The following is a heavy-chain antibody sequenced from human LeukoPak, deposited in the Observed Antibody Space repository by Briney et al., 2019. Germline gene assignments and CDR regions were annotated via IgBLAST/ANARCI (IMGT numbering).Heavy chain of an antibody. CDR3: ARGPTRANSSDY. J-gene: IGHJ4*02. V-gene: IGHV3-7*01. D-gene: IGHD2/OR15-2a*01. CDR2: IKQDGSEK. CDR1: GFIFSNHY. Sequence: GGSLRLSCAASGFIFSNHYMNWVRQAPGKGLEWVANIKQDGSEKYYVDSVKGRFTISRDNAKNSLYLQMNSLRTEDTAMYYCARGPTRANSSDYWGQGTLVTVSS.